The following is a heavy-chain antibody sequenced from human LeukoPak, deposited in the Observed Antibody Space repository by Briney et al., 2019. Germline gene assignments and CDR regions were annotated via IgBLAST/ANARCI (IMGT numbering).Heavy chain of an antibody. V-gene: IGHV4-61*01. CDR1: GGPISSSTYY. CDR3: ARASPLTLWFGVVNWFDP. CDR2: IYYSGST. Sequence: SETLSLTCTVSGGPISSSTYYWSWIRQPPGKGLEWIGYIYYSGSTNYNPSLKSRVTISVDTSKNQFSLKLSSVTAADTAVYYCARASPLTLWFGVVNWFDPWGQGTLVTVSS. J-gene: IGHJ5*02. D-gene: IGHD3-10*01.